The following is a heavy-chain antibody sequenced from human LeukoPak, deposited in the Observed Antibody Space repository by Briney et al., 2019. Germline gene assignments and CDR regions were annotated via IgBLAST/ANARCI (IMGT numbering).Heavy chain of an antibody. Sequence: GGSLRLSCAASGFTFSSYAMSWVRQAPGKGLEWVSAISGSGGSTYYADSVKGRLTISRDNSKNTLYLQMNSLRAEDTAVYYCARASESYYYMDVWGKGTTVTVSS. CDR1: GFTFSSYA. CDR3: ARASESYYYMDV. V-gene: IGHV3-23*01. J-gene: IGHJ6*03. CDR2: ISGSGGST.